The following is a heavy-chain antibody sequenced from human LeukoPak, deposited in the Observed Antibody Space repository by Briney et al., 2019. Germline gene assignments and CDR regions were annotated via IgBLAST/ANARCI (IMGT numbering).Heavy chain of an antibody. CDR2: IYTSGST. CDR3: ASGDGGYRSGREYYFDY. J-gene: IGHJ4*02. V-gene: IGHV4-4*07. Sequence: SETLSLTCTVSGGSISSYYWSWIRQPAGKGLEWIGRIYTSGSTNYNPSLKSRVTMSVDTSKNQFSLKLSSVTAADTAVYYCASGDGGYRSGREYYFDYWGRGTLVTVSS. CDR1: GGSISSYY. D-gene: IGHD3-10*01.